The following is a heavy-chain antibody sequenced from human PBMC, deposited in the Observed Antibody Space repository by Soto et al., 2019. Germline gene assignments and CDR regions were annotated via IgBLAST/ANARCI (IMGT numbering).Heavy chain of an antibody. CDR1: GGTFSSYA. J-gene: IGHJ5*02. V-gene: IGHV1-69*13. D-gene: IGHD2-2*01. Sequence: SVKVSCKASGGTFSSYASSWVRQAPGQGLEWMGGIIAIFGTANYAQKFQGRVTITADESTSTAYLGLSSLSSEDTAVYYCAGVKGPTFVVPAAIAHGGWLDPWCQGTLVTVSS. CDR3: AGVKGPTFVVPAAIAHGGWLDP. CDR2: IIAIFGTA.